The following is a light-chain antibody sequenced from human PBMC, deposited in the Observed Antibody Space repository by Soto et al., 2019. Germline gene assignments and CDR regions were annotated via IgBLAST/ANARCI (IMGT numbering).Light chain of an antibody. Sequence: EIVMTQSPATLSVSPGERATLSCRASQSVSSSYAWYQQQPGQAPRLLIYGASTRATGIPARFSGSGSGTEFTLTISSLQSEDFAVYYCQQYNNWPPLTFGRGTKVEIK. CDR3: QQYNNWPPLT. CDR1: QSVSSS. CDR2: GAS. J-gene: IGKJ4*01. V-gene: IGKV3-15*01.